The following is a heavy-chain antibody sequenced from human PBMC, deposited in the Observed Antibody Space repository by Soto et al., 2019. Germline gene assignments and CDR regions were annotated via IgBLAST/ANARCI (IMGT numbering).Heavy chain of an antibody. CDR3: ARADYDILTDRFYYYYGMDV. CDR2: ISSSSSYI. CDR1: GFTFSSYS. Sequence: GGSLRLSCAASGFTFSSYSMNWVRQAPGKGLEWVSSISSSSSYIYYADSVKGRFTISRDNAKNSLYLQMNSLRAEDTAVYYCARADYDILTDRFYYYYGMDVWGQGTTVTVSS. J-gene: IGHJ6*02. D-gene: IGHD3-9*01. V-gene: IGHV3-21*01.